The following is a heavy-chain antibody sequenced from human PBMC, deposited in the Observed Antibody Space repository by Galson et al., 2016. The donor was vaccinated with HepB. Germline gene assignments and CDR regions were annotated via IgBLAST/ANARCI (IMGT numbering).Heavy chain of an antibody. CDR2: ISSVAGTT. D-gene: IGHD2-21*01. CDR3: VARKVRDFILVEY. CDR1: GFNVSSYA. J-gene: IGHJ4*02. V-gene: IGHV3-64*05. Sequence: SLRLSCAASGFNVSSYALHWVRQAPGKGLEYFSGISSVAGTTYYVDSVRGRFTISRDNSKNTLYGQMSSLRDKDTAVYFCVARKVRDFILVEYWGQGTLVTVSS.